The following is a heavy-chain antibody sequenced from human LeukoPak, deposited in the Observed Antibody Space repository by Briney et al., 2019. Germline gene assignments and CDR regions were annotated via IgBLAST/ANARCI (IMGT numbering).Heavy chain of an antibody. CDR1: GFTFSSYA. CDR2: ISGSGGST. J-gene: IGHJ6*03. CDR3: AKCPGPVEYYYYYMDV. Sequence: PGGSLRLSCAASGFTFSSYAMSWVRQAPGKGLEWVSAISGSGGSTYYADSVKGRFTISRDNSKNTLYLQMNSLRAEDTAVYYCAKCPGPVEYYYYYMDVWGKGTTVTVSS. V-gene: IGHV3-23*01.